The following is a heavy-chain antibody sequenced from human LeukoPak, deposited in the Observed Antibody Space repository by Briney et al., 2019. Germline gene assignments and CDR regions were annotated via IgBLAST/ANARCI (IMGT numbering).Heavy chain of an antibody. V-gene: IGHV4-38-2*02. CDR1: GYSISSGYY. Sequence: PSETLSLTCSVSGYSISSGYYWGWIRQPPGKGLEWIGNVYYSGSTYYNPSLKSRVTISVDTSKNQFSLKLISLTAADTAVYYCARVDTAMVTLDYWGQGTLVTVSS. D-gene: IGHD5-18*01. CDR2: VYYSGST. CDR3: ARVDTAMVTLDY. J-gene: IGHJ4*02.